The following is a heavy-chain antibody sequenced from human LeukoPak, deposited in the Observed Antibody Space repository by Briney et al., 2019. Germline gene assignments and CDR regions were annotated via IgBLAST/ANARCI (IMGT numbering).Heavy chain of an antibody. CDR2: ISYDGSNK. V-gene: IGHV3-30*04. CDR1: GFTFSSYA. CDR3: AREGPGEWELLDY. Sequence: QPGRSLRLSCAASGFTFSSYAMHWVRQAPGKGLEWVAVISYDGSNKYYADSVKGRFTISRDNSKNTLYLQMNSLRAEDTAVYYCAREGPGEWELLDYWGQGTLVTVSS. D-gene: IGHD1-26*01. J-gene: IGHJ4*02.